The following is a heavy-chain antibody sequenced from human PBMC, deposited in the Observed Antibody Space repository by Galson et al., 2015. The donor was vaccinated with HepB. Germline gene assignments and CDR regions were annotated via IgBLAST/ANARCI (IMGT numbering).Heavy chain of an antibody. V-gene: IGHV4-38-2*02. CDR3: AVNPSGSYSY. D-gene: IGHD1-26*01. CDR2: IYHSGST. Sequence: ETLSLTCTVSGYSISSGYYWGWIRQPPGKGLEWIGSIYHSGSTYYNPSLKSRLTISVDTSKNQFSLKLSSVTAADTAVYYCAVNPSGSYSYWGQGTLVTVSS. CDR1: GYSISSGYY. J-gene: IGHJ4*02.